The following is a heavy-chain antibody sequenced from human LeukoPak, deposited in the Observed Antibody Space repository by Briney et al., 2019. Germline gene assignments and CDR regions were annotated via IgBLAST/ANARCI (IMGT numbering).Heavy chain of an antibody. V-gene: IGHV4-59*01. D-gene: IGHD6-19*01. CDR1: GGXISSYY. CDR2: IYYSGST. CDR3: ASYSSGFDFDY. J-gene: IGHJ4*02. Sequence: SETLSLTCSVSGGXISSYYWSWIRQPPGKGLEWIGYIYYSGSTNYNPSLKSRVTISVDTSKNQFSLKLSSVTAADTAVYYCASYSSGFDFDYWGQGTLVTVSS.